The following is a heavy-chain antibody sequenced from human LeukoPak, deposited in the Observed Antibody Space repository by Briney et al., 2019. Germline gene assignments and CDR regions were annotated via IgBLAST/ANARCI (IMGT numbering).Heavy chain of an antibody. Sequence: SETLSLTCAVSGFPFSNYYWSWVRQSPRQGLEWIGEINHSGYTNYNPSPKSRLTMSIDTSKNQFSLILTSVTVADACVYYCTRAVAGHPDWGQGTLVTVSS. CDR3: TRAVAGHPD. CDR1: GFPFSNYY. J-gene: IGHJ4*02. V-gene: IGHV4-34*01. D-gene: IGHD6-19*01. CDR2: INHSGYT.